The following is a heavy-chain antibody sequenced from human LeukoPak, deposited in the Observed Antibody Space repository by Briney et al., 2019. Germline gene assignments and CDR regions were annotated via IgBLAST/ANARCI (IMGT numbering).Heavy chain of an antibody. CDR2: ISAYNGNT. V-gene: IGHV1-18*04. CDR1: GYTFTSYG. D-gene: IGHD3-10*01. J-gene: IGHJ4*02. Sequence: ASVNLSCKASGYTFTSYGISWVRQSPGQGLEWIVWISAYNGNTNYAQKLQGRVTMTTDTSTSTAYMELRSLRSDDTAVYYCARASITMVRGVILFDYWGQGTLVTVSS. CDR3: ARASITMVRGVILFDY.